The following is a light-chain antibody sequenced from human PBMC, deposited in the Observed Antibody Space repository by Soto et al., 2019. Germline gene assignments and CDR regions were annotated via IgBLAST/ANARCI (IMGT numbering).Light chain of an antibody. V-gene: IGKV3-15*01. CDR2: GAS. CDR3: HHYET. Sequence: ILMAQSPSTLAVSPGERATLSCRASQSISNNLAWYQQKPGQAPRLLIYGASTRATGIPGRCSGSGSGTEFTLTIRRLDHEDFTVYYCHHYETFGQGTKLDIK. J-gene: IGKJ1*01. CDR1: QSISNN.